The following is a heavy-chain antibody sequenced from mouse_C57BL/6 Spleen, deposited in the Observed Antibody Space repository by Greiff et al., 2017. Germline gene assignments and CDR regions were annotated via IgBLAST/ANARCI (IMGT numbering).Heavy chain of an antibody. V-gene: IGHV14-3*01. Sequence: EVQLQQSVAELVRPGASVKLSCTASGFTIKNTYMHWVKQRPEQGLEWIGRIDPANGNTKYAPKFQGRASITADATSNTAYLQLSSLTSEDTAIYYCAATVEATKYFDYWGKGTTLTVSS. CDR2: IDPANGNT. J-gene: IGHJ2*01. D-gene: IGHD1-1*01. CDR3: AATVEATKYFDY. CDR1: GFTIKNTY.